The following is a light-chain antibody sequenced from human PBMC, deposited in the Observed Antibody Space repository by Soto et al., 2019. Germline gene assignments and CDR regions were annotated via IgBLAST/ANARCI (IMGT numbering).Light chain of an antibody. CDR2: KAS. V-gene: IGKV1-5*03. Sequence: DIQMTQSPSTLSASVGDRVTITCRASQSISSWLAWYQQKAGKAPKLLIYKASSLESGVPARFSGSGSGTEFTLTISSLQPDDCATYYCQQYNSYPPYTFGQGTKLEIK. CDR1: QSISSW. J-gene: IGKJ2*01. CDR3: QQYNSYPPYT.